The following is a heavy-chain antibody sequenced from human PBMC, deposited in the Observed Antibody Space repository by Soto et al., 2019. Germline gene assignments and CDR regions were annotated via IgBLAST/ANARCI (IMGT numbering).Heavy chain of an antibody. Sequence: QVQLVQSGAEVKKPGSSVKVSCKSSGGGFNSYSISWVRQAPGQGLEWMGVIIPIFGTPTYAQKFQGRVTITADKSTSTAYMEVSRLTSETTAVYYCARGGPVIIPAATNWFDPWGQGTLVTVSS. CDR1: GGGFNSYS. D-gene: IGHD6-25*01. CDR3: ARGGPVIIPAATNWFDP. J-gene: IGHJ5*02. V-gene: IGHV1-69*06. CDR2: IIPIFGTP.